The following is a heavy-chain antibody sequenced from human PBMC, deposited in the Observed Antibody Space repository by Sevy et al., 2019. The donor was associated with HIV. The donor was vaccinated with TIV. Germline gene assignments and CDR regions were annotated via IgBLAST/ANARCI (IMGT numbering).Heavy chain of an antibody. D-gene: IGHD1-26*01. CDR1: GVAFTSYS. V-gene: IGHV3-48*02. CDR2: ISGGGTTI. CDR3: AREGGLMGAYYYFDY. J-gene: IGHJ4*02. Sequence: GGSLRLSCVASGVAFTSYSMNWVRQTPGKGLEWVSYISGGGTTIYYADSVKGRFTISRDNAKNSLYLQMNSLRDEDTAVYYCAREGGLMGAYYYFDYWGQGTLVTVSS.